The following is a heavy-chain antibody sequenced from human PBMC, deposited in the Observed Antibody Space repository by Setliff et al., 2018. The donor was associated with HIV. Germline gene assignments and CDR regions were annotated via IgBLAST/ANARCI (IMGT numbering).Heavy chain of an antibody. D-gene: IGHD2-21*02. J-gene: IGHJ4*02. V-gene: IGHV1-18*01. CDR1: GYTFTSFG. CDR3: ARGRHAVVVTALEHDY. Sequence: AASVKVSCKASGYTFTSFGISWVRQAPGQGLEWMGWISAYTANTNYAQNLQGRVTLTTDTSTSTAYMELSSLRSEDTAVYYCARGRHAVVVTALEHDYWGQGTLVTVSS. CDR2: ISAYTANT.